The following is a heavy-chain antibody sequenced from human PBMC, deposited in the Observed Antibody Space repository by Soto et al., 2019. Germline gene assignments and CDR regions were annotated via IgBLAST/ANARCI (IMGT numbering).Heavy chain of an antibody. CDR3: AKDVDMITFGGVIVYYYGMDV. Sequence: PGGSLRLSCAVSGFTFSSYGMHWVRQAPGKGLEWVAVISYDGSYKYYVDSVKGRFTISRDNSKNTLYLQMNSLRAGDTAVYYCAKDVDMITFGGVIVYYYGMDVWGQGTTVTVSS. J-gene: IGHJ6*02. D-gene: IGHD3-16*02. CDR1: GFTFSSYG. CDR2: ISYDGSYK. V-gene: IGHV3-30*18.